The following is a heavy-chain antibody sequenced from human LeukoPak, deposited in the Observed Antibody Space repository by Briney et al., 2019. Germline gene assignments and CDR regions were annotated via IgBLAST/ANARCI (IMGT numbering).Heavy chain of an antibody. CDR1: GYTFTSYA. D-gene: IGHD2-2*01. CDR3: ARVGQYCSSISCFDY. J-gene: IGHJ4*02. Sequence: ASVKVSCKASGYTFTSYAMHWVRQAPGQGLEWMGWISAYNGNTDYAQKLQGRVTMTTDTSTNTAYMDLRSLSSDDTAVYYCARVGQYCSSISCFDYWGQGTLVTVSS. CDR2: ISAYNGNT. V-gene: IGHV1-18*01.